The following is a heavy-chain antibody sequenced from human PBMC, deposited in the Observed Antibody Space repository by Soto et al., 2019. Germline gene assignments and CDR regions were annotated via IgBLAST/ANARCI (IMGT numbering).Heavy chain of an antibody. J-gene: IGHJ4*02. D-gene: IGHD3-22*01. CDR3: ARTGPYSSGDN. V-gene: IGHV4-4*02. CDR2: IHSSGNT. Sequence: QVQLQESGPGLVNPLETLSLTCTVSGTSVFGANWWGWVRQPPGKGLEWIGEIHSSGNTDYSPSLKSRVTISVDMCKNEFSLKLTSVTAADTAVYYCARTGPYSSGDNWGQGTLVTVSS. CDR1: GTSVFGANW.